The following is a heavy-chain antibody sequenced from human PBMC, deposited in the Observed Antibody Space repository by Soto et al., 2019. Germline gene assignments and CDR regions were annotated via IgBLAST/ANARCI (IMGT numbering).Heavy chain of an antibody. CDR2: INPSGGST. V-gene: IGHV1-46*01. D-gene: IGHD6-13*01. Sequence: QVQLVQSGTEVKEPGASVSLSCKASGYTFTTYYIHWVRQAPGQGLEWMGMINPSGGSTTYAQNFQGRVTMTRDTSTSTVSMDLNSLRSDDTAVYYCARATSAGNGSRVDVWGQGTTVTVSS. J-gene: IGHJ6*02. CDR1: GYTFTTYY. CDR3: ARATSAGNGSRVDV.